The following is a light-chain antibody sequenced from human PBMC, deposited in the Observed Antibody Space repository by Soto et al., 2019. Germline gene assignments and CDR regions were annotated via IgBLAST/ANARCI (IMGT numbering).Light chain of an antibody. CDR3: QHYNAFPWP. V-gene: IGKV3D-15*01. J-gene: IGKJ1*01. CDR1: QSVSSSY. Sequence: ELVITQSPATLSVSPGERATLSCRSSQSVSSSYLAWYQQKLGQAPRLLIYGASNRATGIPARFSGSGSGTEFTLTIGGLQPDDFATYYCQHYNAFPWPFGQGTKVDIK. CDR2: GAS.